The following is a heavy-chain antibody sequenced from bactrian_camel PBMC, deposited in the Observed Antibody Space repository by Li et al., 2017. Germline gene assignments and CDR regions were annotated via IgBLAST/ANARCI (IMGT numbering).Heavy chain of an antibody. CDR1: GYTYSGYC. Sequence: QVQLVESGGGLVQPGGSLTLSCAASGYTYSGYCIGWFRQAPGKEREGVASIEHDGSTSYSDSVKGRFTISRDNAKNTLYLQMNSLKTEDTAVYHCAPDPRGSAYWGQGTQVTVS. J-gene: IGHJ4*01. CDR2: IEHDGST. CDR3: APDPRGSAY. D-gene: IGHD3*01. V-gene: IGHV3S53*01.